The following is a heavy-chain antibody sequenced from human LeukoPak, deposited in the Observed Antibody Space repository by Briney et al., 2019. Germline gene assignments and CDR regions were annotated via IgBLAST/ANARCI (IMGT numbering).Heavy chain of an antibody. Sequence: PGGSLRLSCAASGFTFSSYWMSWVRQAPGKGLEWVANIKQDGSEKYYVDSVKGRFTISRDNAKNSLYLQMNSLRAEDTAVYYCAKDGGYYDSSGYYASFDYWGQGALVTVSS. CDR2: IKQDGSEK. D-gene: IGHD3-22*01. J-gene: IGHJ4*02. CDR1: GFTFSSYW. V-gene: IGHV3-7*01. CDR3: AKDGGYYDSSGYYASFDY.